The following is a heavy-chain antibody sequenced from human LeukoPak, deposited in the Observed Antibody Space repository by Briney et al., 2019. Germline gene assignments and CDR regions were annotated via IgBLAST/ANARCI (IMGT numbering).Heavy chain of an antibody. J-gene: IGHJ5*02. V-gene: IGHV1-69*06. CDR3: ARVVVGATSWFDP. CDR1: GGTFSSYA. D-gene: IGHD1-26*01. Sequence: TVKVSCKASGGTFSSYAISWVRQAPGQGLEWMGGIIPIFGTANYAQKFQGRVTITADKSTSTAYMELSSLRSEDTAVYYCARVVVGATSWFDPWGQGTLVTVSS. CDR2: IIPIFGTA.